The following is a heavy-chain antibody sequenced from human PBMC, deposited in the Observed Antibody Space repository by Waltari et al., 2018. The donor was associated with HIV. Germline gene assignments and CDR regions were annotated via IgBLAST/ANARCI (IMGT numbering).Heavy chain of an antibody. Sequence: QVQLQQWGAGLLKPSETLSLTCAVYGGSFSGYYWSWIRQPPGKGLEWIGEINHSGTTNYNPSLKSRVTISVDTSKNQFSLKLSSVTAADTAVYYCARGIAARQAPDYWVQGTLVTVSS. CDR3: ARGIAARQAPDY. V-gene: IGHV4-34*01. CDR2: INHSGTT. J-gene: IGHJ4*02. D-gene: IGHD6-6*01. CDR1: GGSFSGYY.